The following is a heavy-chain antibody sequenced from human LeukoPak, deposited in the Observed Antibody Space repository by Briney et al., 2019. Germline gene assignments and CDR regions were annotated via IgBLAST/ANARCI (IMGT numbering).Heavy chain of an antibody. D-gene: IGHD6-19*01. CDR1: GFTLSTYW. Sequence: GGSLRLSCAASGFTLSTYWMTWVRQAPGKGLEWVANIKQDGSEKYYVDSVKGRFTISRDNVKTSLYLQMNSLRAEDTAVYYCAREVYSSGWVDYWGQGTLVTVSS. CDR2: IKQDGSEK. CDR3: AREVYSSGWVDY. V-gene: IGHV3-7*03. J-gene: IGHJ4*02.